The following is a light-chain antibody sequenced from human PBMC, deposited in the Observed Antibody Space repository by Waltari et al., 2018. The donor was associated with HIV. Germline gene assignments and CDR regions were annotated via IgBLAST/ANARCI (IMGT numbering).Light chain of an antibody. CDR1: ESVATR. V-gene: IGKV3-15*01. Sequence: VMPQSPATLSVSPGERATLSCRASESVATRLAWYQQTPGQAPRLLIHDASTTAAGVPVRFSGSGSGTDFTLTVSSLQSEDSAVYYCQQYKDWPLTFGAGTKLEI. CDR2: DAS. J-gene: IGKJ4*01. CDR3: QQYKDWPLT.